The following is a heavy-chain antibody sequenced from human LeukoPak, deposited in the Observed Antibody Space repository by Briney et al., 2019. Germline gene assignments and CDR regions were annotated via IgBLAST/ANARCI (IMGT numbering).Heavy chain of an antibody. D-gene: IGHD6-6*01. CDR1: GFTFSSYA. CDR3: AKVGIAARMYDEWFDP. J-gene: IGHJ5*02. CDR2: ISGSGGST. Sequence: GGSLRLSCAASGFTFSSYAMSWVRQAPGKGLEWVSAISGSGGSTYYADSVKGGFTISRDNSKNTLYLQMNSLRAEDTAVYYCAKVGIAARMYDEWFDPWGQGTLVTVSS. V-gene: IGHV3-23*01.